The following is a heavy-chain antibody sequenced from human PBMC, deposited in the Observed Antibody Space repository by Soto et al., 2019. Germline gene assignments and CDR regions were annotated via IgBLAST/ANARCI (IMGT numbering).Heavy chain of an antibody. D-gene: IGHD4-17*01. CDR3: AKDPNGDYVGAFDI. CDR2: ISAGGSKT. V-gene: IGHV3-23*01. Sequence: EVQLLESGGGLVQPGGSLRLSSAASGFSFSSYAMSWVRQAPGKGPEWVSGISAGGSKTYYRDSVKGRSTISRDNSKNTLYLQMNSLRAEDSAIYYCAKDPNGDYVGAFDIWGQGTVVTVSS. J-gene: IGHJ3*02. CDR1: GFSFSSYA.